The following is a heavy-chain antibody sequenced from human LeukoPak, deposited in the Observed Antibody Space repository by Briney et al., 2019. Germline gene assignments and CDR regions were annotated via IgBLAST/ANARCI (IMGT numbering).Heavy chain of an antibody. D-gene: IGHD3-10*01. J-gene: IGHJ3*01. CDR2: IYPDDSDI. V-gene: IGHV5-51*01. CDR1: GYSFTDYW. CDR3: ARHGRGSRSPNAFDF. Sequence: GESLKISWKGSGYSFTDYWIGWVRQLPGKGLQWMAIIYPDDSDIRYSPSFQGQVTISADKSIITAYLQWSSLKASDTAMYYCARHGRGSRSPNAFDFWGQGTMVTVSS.